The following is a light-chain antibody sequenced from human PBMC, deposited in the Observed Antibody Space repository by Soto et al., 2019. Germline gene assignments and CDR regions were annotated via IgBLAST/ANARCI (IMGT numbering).Light chain of an antibody. CDR3: QQYGSSPGT. Sequence: EIVLTQSPGTLSLSPGHRATLSCRASQRVSSGYLAWYQQIPGQAPRLLIFGASNRATGIPDRFIGSGSGTDFTLTITKLEPEDFVVYYCQQYGSSPGTFGGGTKVEIK. J-gene: IGKJ4*01. V-gene: IGKV3-20*01. CDR1: QRVSSGY. CDR2: GAS.